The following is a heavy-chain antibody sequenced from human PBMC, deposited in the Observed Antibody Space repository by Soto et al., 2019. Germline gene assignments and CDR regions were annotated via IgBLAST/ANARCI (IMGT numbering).Heavy chain of an antibody. J-gene: IGHJ3*02. D-gene: IGHD3-10*01. V-gene: IGHV4-34*01. Sequence: TLSLTCAVDGGFFSGYYWCWICQPPGKGLEWIGELNHSGSTNYNPSLKSRVTISVDTSKNQFSLKLTSVTAADTAVYYCARRERISRVRGVIVSAFDIWGKGTMVTVSS. CDR2: LNHSGST. CDR1: GGFFSGYY. CDR3: ARRERISRVRGVIVSAFDI.